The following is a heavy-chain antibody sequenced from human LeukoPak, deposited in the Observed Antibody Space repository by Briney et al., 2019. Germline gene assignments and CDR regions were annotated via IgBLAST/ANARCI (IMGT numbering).Heavy chain of an antibody. J-gene: IGHJ4*02. Sequence: PGGSLRPSCAVSGFTFSSYGMDWVRQAPGKGLEWGAFIRYDGSNKYYADSVKGRFTISRDNSKNTLYLQMNSLRAEDTAVYYCAKDRNYVWGSDRPDWGQGTLVTVS. CDR2: IRYDGSNK. V-gene: IGHV3-30*02. D-gene: IGHD3-16*02. CDR1: GFTFSSYG. CDR3: AKDRNYVWGSDRPD.